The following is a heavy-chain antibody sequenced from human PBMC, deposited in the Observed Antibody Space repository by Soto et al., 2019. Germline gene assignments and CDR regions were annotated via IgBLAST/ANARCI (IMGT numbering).Heavy chain of an antibody. CDR3: ARETSSSWYRGSNWFDP. V-gene: IGHV3-7*01. J-gene: IGHJ5*02. Sequence: PGGSLRLSCAASGFTFSSYWMSWVRQAPGKGLEWVANIKQDGSEKYYVDSVKGRFTISRDNAKNSLYLQMNSLRAEDTAVYYCARETSSSWYRGSNWFDPWGQGTLVTVSS. D-gene: IGHD6-13*01. CDR2: IKQDGSEK. CDR1: GFTFSSYW.